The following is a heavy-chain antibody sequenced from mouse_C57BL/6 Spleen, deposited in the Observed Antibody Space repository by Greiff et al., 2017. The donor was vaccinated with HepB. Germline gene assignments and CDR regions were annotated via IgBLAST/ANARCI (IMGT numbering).Heavy chain of an antibody. Sequence: QVQLQQPGAELVKPGASVKMSCKASGYTFTSYWITWVKQRPGQGLEWIGDIYPGSGSTNYNEKFKGKATLTADKSSSTAYMELRSLTSEDSAVYFCARSPLTTVVGYFDYWGQGTTLTVSS. CDR1: GYTFTSYW. CDR2: IYPGSGST. V-gene: IGHV1-55*01. J-gene: IGHJ2*01. D-gene: IGHD1-1*01. CDR3: ARSPLTTVVGYFDY.